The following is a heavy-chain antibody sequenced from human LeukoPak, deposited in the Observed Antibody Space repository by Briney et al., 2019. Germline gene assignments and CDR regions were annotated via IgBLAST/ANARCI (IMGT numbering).Heavy chain of an antibody. CDR1: GGSISTYY. CDR2: IYYSGTT. Sequence: PSETLSLTCTVSGGSISTYYWIWIRQPPGKGLEWIGYIYYSGTTNYNPSLTSRVTISVDTSKNQFSLRLSSVTAADTAVYYCARGPPGGRFDPWGQGTLVTVSS. J-gene: IGHJ5*02. CDR3: ARGPPGGRFDP. D-gene: IGHD3-10*01. V-gene: IGHV4-59*01.